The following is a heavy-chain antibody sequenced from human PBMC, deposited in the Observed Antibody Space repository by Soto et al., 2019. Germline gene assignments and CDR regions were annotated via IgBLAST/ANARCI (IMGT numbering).Heavy chain of an antibody. D-gene: IGHD6-13*01. CDR1: GGSISTGGYY. CDR3: ARWHGKAAGGSYYYGMDV. CDR2: IYHSGST. V-gene: IGHV4-31*03. Sequence: PSETLSLTCTVSGGSISTGGYYWNWIRQHPGKGLEWIGHIYHSGSTYHNPSLKSRVTISVDTSKNQFSLKLSSVTAADTAVYYCARWHGKAAGGSYYYGMDVWGQGTTVTVSS. J-gene: IGHJ6*02.